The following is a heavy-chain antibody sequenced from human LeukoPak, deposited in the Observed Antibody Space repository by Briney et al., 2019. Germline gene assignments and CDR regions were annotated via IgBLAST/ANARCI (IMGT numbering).Heavy chain of an antibody. CDR1: GFSFSSYE. CDR3: VRDEIRSGAFDI. V-gene: IGHV3-48*03. Sequence: GFLRLSCAASGFSFSSYEMNWVRQGPGKGLEWVSYISGSGTTIYDADSVKGRFTISRDNAKNSLYLHLNSLTAEDTAIYYCVRDEIRSGAFDIWGQGTMVTVSS. D-gene: IGHD3-10*01. CDR2: ISGSGTTI. J-gene: IGHJ3*02.